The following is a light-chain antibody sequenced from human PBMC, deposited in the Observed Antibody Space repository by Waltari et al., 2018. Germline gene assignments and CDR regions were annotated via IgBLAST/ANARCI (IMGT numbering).Light chain of an antibody. V-gene: IGKV3D-20*01. J-gene: IGKJ1*01. CDR1: QSVSSSY. CDR3: QQYGSSPPT. Sequence: EIVLTQSPATLSLSPGERATLSCGASQSVSSSYLAWYQQKPGLAPRLLLYEASSRDTGIPDRFSGSGSGTDFTLTISRLEPEDFAVDYCQQYGSSPPTFGQGTKVEIK. CDR2: EAS.